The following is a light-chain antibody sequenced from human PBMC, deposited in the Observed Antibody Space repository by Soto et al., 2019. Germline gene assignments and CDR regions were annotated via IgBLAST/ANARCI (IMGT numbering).Light chain of an antibody. CDR3: QSYDSRLRSFV. CDR1: SSSIGAGYD. Sequence: QSVLTQPPSVSGAPGQRVTISCIGSSSSIGAGYDVHWYQQLPGTAPKLLIYANSNRPSGVPDRFSASKSGTSASLAITGLQAEDEADYYCQSYDSRLRSFVFGTGTKLTVL. CDR2: ANS. V-gene: IGLV1-40*01. J-gene: IGLJ1*01.